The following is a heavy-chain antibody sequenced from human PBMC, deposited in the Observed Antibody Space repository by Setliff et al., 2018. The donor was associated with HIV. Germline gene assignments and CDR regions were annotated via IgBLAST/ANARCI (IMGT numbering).Heavy chain of an antibody. Sequence: SETLSLTCAVYGGTFSGYYWTWIRQSPERGLEWIGEINHKGVTSYSPSLLRRATISADTSKNQFSLRLSSMTAADTALYFCARAQIAAPRPFDYWGQGTLVTVSS. CDR2: INHKGVT. D-gene: IGHD6-6*01. V-gene: IGHV4-34*08. CDR3: ARAQIAAPRPFDY. CDR1: GGTFSGYY. J-gene: IGHJ4*02.